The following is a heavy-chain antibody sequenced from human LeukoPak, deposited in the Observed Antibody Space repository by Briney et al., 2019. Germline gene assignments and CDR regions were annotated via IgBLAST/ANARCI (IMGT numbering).Heavy chain of an antibody. Sequence: GRSLRLSCAASGFTFSSYGMHWVRQAPGKGLEWVAVISYDGSNKYYADSVKGRFTISRDNSKNTLYLQMNSLRAEDTAVYYCAKGIGMVRGVNYYGMDVWGQGTTVTVSS. D-gene: IGHD3-10*01. CDR3: AKGIGMVRGVNYYGMDV. CDR2: ISYDGSNK. J-gene: IGHJ6*02. V-gene: IGHV3-30*18. CDR1: GFTFSSYG.